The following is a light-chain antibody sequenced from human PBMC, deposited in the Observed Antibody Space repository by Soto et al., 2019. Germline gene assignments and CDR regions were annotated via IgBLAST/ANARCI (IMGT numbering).Light chain of an antibody. J-gene: IGLJ2*01. Sequence: QSVLPQPTSVSVSPGQSITISCPGTSSDVGSYNLVSWYQQHPGKAPKLMIYEVSKRPSGVSNRFSGSKSGNTASLTISGLQAEDEADYYCCSYAGSSTLVFGGGTKVTIL. V-gene: IGLV2-23*02. CDR2: EVS. CDR3: CSYAGSSTLV. CDR1: SSDVGSYNL.